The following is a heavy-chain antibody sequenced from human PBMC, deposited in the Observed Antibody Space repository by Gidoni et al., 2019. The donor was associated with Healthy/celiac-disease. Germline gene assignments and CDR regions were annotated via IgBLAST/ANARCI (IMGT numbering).Heavy chain of an antibody. CDR3: ARGFLEWLYLFDY. CDR1: GGSISSSSYY. V-gene: IGHV4-39*07. D-gene: IGHD3-3*01. Sequence: QLQLQESGPGLVKPSETLSLTCTVSGGSISSSSYYWGWIRQPPGKGLEWIGSIYYSGSTYYNPSLKSRVTISVDTSKNQFSLKLSSVTAADTAVYYCARGFLEWLYLFDYWGQGTLVTVSS. CDR2: IYYSGST. J-gene: IGHJ4*02.